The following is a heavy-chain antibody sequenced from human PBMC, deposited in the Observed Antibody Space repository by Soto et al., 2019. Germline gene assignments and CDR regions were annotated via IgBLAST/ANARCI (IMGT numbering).Heavy chain of an antibody. V-gene: IGHV5-10-1*01. D-gene: IGHD3-9*01. Sequence: PGESLKISCNGSGYIFTNYWIGWVRQMPGKGLGWMGRIDPSDSYTNYSPSFQGHVTISADKSISTAFLQWSSLKASDTAMYYCASTEYYDILTGPLSVVDYWGQGTLVTVSS. CDR3: ASTEYYDILTGPLSVVDY. CDR2: IDPSDSYT. CDR1: GYIFTNYW. J-gene: IGHJ4*02.